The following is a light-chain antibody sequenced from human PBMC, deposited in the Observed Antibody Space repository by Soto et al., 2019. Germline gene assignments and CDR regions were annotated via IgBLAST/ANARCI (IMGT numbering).Light chain of an antibody. CDR3: QQFDDSPPAFT. CDR2: GAS. J-gene: IGKJ2*01. Sequence: PGERATLSCRASPPVSSRYLTWYQQKPGQAPRLLIYGASIRATGIPDRFSGSRSGADFTLTITRLEPEDFAVYYCQQFDDSPPAFTFGQGTKLEI. V-gene: IGKV3-20*01. CDR1: PPVSSRY.